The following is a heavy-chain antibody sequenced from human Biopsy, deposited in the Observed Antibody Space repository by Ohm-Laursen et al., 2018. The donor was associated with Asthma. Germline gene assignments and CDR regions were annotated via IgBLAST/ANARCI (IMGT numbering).Heavy chain of an antibody. CDR2: IMTVFGTT. CDR1: RGTFSNFA. V-gene: IGHV1-69*13. D-gene: IGHD6-19*01. Sequence: ASVKVSCKAPRGTFSNFAISWVRQAPGQGLEWLGGIMTVFGTTNYAQKFQGRVTITADESTSTAYMEVTSLRSEDTAIYYCARCQVGYSSGWSLLLKKIYYSGMDVWGQGTAVTVSS. J-gene: IGHJ6*02. CDR3: ARCQVGYSSGWSLLLKKIYYSGMDV.